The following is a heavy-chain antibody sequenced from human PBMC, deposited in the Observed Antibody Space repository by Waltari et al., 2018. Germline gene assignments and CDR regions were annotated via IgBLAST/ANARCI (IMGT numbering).Heavy chain of an antibody. Sequence: GSTNYNPSLKSRVTISVDTSKNQFSLKLSSVTAADTAVYYCARVGRNCSGGSCYPSLVDYWGQGTLVTVSS. CDR2: GST. J-gene: IGHJ4*02. V-gene: IGHV4-59*01. D-gene: IGHD2-15*01. CDR3: ARVGRNCSGGSCYPSLVDY.